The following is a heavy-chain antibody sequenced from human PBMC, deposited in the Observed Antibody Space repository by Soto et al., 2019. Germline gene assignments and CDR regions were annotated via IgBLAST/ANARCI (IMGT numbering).Heavy chain of an antibody. D-gene: IGHD3-22*01. CDR2: SRSKANNYAT. CDR3: ASLIYDSSNFYDNDY. V-gene: IGHV3-73*02. CDR1: GFTFSGSS. Sequence: EVQLVESGGGLVQPGGSLRLSCAASGFTFSGSSMHWVRQASGKGLEWVARSRSKANNYATTYAASVKGRFTISRDESKNTTYLQMNSLKTEDTAIYYCASLIYDSSNFYDNDYWGQATLVTVSS. J-gene: IGHJ4*02.